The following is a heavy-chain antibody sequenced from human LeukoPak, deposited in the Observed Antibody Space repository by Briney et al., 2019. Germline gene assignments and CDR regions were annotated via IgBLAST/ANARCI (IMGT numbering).Heavy chain of an antibody. CDR2: IKQDGSEK. Sequence: GGSLRLSCAASGFTFSSYWMSWVRQAPGKGLEWVANIKQDGSEKYYVDSVKGRFTISRDNAKNSLYLQMNSLRAEDTAVYYCAGVRNYDILTGYGSWGAFDIWGQGTMVAVSS. J-gene: IGHJ3*02. CDR3: AGVRNYDILTGYGSWGAFDI. D-gene: IGHD3-9*01. CDR1: GFTFSSYW. V-gene: IGHV3-7*01.